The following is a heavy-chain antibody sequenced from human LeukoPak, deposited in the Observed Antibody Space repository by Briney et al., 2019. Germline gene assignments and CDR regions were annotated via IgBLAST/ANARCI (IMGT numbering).Heavy chain of an antibody. V-gene: IGHV3-23*01. Sequence: GGTLRLSCAASGFTFSSYGMSWVRQAPGKGLEWVSAISGSGGSTYYADSVKGRFTISRDNSKNTLYLQMNSLRAEDTAVYYCARLSDYGDFYWGQGTLVTVSS. CDR2: ISGSGGST. D-gene: IGHD4-17*01. J-gene: IGHJ4*02. CDR3: ARLSDYGDFY. CDR1: GFTFSSYG.